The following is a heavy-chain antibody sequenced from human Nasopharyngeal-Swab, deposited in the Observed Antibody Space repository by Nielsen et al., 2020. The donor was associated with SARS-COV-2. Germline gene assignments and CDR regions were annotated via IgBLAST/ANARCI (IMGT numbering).Heavy chain of an antibody. CDR2: IHYTGNT. Sequence: SETLSLTCTVSGGSISRYNWNWMRQPPGRTLEWIGYIHYTGNTKYNPSLKSRVTISVDTSKNQFSLKLTSVTAADTAVYFCARESATVTGDNWFDSWGQGSLVTVSS. J-gene: IGHJ5*01. CDR1: GGSISRYN. CDR3: ARESATVTGDNWFDS. D-gene: IGHD6-19*01. V-gene: IGHV4-59*01.